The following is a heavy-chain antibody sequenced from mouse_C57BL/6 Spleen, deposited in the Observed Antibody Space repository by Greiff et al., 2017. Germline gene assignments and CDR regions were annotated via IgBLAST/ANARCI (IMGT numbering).Heavy chain of an antibody. CDR2: IYPGDGDT. Sequence: VQLQQSGAELVKPGASVKISCKASGYAFSSYWMNWVKQRPGKGLEWIGQIYPGDGDTTYNGKLKGKATLPAAKSSSTAYMQLSSLTSEDSAVYFCATYYGSSYGFAYWGQGTLVTVSA. D-gene: IGHD1-1*01. CDR3: ATYYGSSYGFAY. CDR1: GYAFSSYW. V-gene: IGHV1-80*01. J-gene: IGHJ3*01.